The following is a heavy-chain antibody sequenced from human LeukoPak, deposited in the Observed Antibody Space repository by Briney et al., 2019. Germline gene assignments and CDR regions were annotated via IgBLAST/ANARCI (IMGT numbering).Heavy chain of an antibody. Sequence: GGSLRLSCAASGFTFSSYTMNWVRQAPGKGLEWVSSITSGSGYIFYADSVKGRFTISRDNAKNSLYLQMNSLRVEDTALYYCAGVSGQWCDYWGQGTLVTVSS. V-gene: IGHV3-21*01. D-gene: IGHD2-15*01. J-gene: IGHJ4*02. CDR1: GFTFSSYT. CDR3: AGVSGQWCDY. CDR2: ITSGSGYI.